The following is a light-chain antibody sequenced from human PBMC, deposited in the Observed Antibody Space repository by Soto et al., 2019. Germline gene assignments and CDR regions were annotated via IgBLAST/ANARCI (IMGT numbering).Light chain of an antibody. CDR2: GAS. CDR1: QSVSSSS. Sequence: ETVLTQSPGTLSLSPGERATLSCRASQSVSSSSLAWYQQRPGQAPRLLIYGASARATGIPARFSGSGSGTEFTLTISRLQPDDFATYYCQQYNSFPWTFGQGTKVDI. V-gene: IGKV3-20*01. J-gene: IGKJ1*01. CDR3: QQYNSFPWT.